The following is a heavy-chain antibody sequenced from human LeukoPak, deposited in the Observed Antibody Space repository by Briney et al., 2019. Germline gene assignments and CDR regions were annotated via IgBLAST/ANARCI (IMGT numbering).Heavy chain of an antibody. J-gene: IGHJ6*03. CDR1: GFTFSTFA. Sequence: PGGSLRLSCAASGFTFSTFAMTWVRQGPGKGLEWVSTISGSGDITYYADSVQGRFTISRDNSKNTLYLQMNTLRAEDTAVYYCAKEGYCSSISCYIPRGYYMDVWGKGTTVTVS. D-gene: IGHD2-2*02. V-gene: IGHV3-23*01. CDR3: AKEGYCSSISCYIPRGYYMDV. CDR2: ISGSGDIT.